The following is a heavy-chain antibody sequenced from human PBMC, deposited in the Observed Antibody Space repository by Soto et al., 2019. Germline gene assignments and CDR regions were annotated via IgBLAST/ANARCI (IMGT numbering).Heavy chain of an antibody. V-gene: IGHV5-51*01. D-gene: IGHD2-8*02. CDR3: ARRVVYADFDY. J-gene: IGHJ4*02. Sequence: GESLKISCKGSGYSFTSYWIGWVRQMPGKGLEWMGIIYPGDSDTSYSPSFQGQVTISADKSISTAYLQWSSLKASDTAMYYGARRVVYADFDYWGQGALVTVSS. CDR1: GYSFTSYW. CDR2: IYPGDSDT.